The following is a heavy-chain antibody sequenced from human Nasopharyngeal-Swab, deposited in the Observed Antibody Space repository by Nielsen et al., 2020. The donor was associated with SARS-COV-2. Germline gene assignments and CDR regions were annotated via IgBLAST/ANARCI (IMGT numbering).Heavy chain of an antibody. D-gene: IGHD6-13*01. CDR1: GFTFSSYE. Sequence: GESLKISCAASGFTFSSYEMNWVRQAPGKGLEWVSYISSSGSTIYYADSVKGRFTISRDNAKNSLYLQMNSLRAEDTAVYYCAKVLAAAVAYYYGMDVWGQGTTVTVSS. J-gene: IGHJ6*02. CDR2: ISSSGSTI. V-gene: IGHV3-48*03. CDR3: AKVLAAAVAYYYGMDV.